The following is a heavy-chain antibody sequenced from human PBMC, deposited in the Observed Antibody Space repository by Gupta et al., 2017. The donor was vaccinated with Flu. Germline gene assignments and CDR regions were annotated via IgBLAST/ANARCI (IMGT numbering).Heavy chain of an antibody. CDR1: GFNFDDRA. Sequence: EVQLVESGGGLVQPGWSLRLSCAASGFNFDDRAMHLVRQAPGQGLEWVSGISWNSGRIGYADSVKGRFTISRDNAKSSLYLQMNTLRPEDTALYYCAKGSGNSAWYLIDYWGQGTLVTVSS. CDR2: ISWNSGRI. J-gene: IGHJ4*02. D-gene: IGHD6-19*01. V-gene: IGHV3-9*01. CDR3: AKGSGNSAWYLIDY.